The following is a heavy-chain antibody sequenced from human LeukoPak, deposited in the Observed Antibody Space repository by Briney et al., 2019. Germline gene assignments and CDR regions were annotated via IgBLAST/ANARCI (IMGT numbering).Heavy chain of an antibody. J-gene: IGHJ4*02. CDR1: GNSISSGDNY. CDR2: IYTSGST. Sequence: SETLSLTCTVSGNSISSGDNYWSWIRQPAGKGLEWIGRIYTSGSTNYNPSLKSRVTISVDTSKNQFSLKLSSVTAADTAVYYCARESIEVGASYYFDYWGQGTLVTVSS. V-gene: IGHV4-61*02. D-gene: IGHD1-26*01. CDR3: ARESIEVGASYYFDY.